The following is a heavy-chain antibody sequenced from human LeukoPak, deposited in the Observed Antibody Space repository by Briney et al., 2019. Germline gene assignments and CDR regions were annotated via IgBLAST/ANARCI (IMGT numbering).Heavy chain of an antibody. CDR2: IYYSGST. CDR1: GGSISSYY. J-gene: IGHJ5*02. D-gene: IGHD6-19*01. V-gene: IGHV4-59*04. Sequence: SETLSLTCTVSGGSISSYYWSWIRQPPGKGLEWIGNIYYSGSTYYNPSLKSRVTISVDTSKNQFSLKLTSVTAADTAVFYCARLSSGWYSPFDPWGQGTLVTVSS. CDR3: ARLSSGWYSPFDP.